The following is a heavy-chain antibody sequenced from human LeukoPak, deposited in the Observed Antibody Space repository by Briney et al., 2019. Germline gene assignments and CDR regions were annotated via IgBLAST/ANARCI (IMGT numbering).Heavy chain of an antibody. Sequence: GASVKVSCKTSGYTFTTYEINWVRQAAGQGLEWMGWMHPNSGSIDYAQKFQGRATMTRDTSTNTAYMELSSLRSEDTAVYYCTRGPRNDPWGQGTLVIVSS. D-gene: IGHD1-14*01. CDR2: MHPNSGSI. CDR1: GYTFTTYE. J-gene: IGHJ5*02. V-gene: IGHV1-8*01. CDR3: TRGPRNDP.